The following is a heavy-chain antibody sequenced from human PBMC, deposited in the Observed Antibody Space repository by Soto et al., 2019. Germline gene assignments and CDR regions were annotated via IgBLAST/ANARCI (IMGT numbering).Heavy chain of an antibody. J-gene: IGHJ6*02. CDR1: GYSFTSYW. V-gene: IGHV5-10-1*01. CDR3: ARRYCSSNSCLWGNYYYYGMDV. CDR2: IDPSDSYT. Sequence: PGESLKISCKGSGYSFTSYWISWVRQMPGKGLEWMGRIDPSDSYTNYSPSFQGHVTISADKSISTAYLQWSSLKASDTAMYYCARRYCSSNSCLWGNYYYYGMDVWGQGTTVTVSS. D-gene: IGHD2-2*01.